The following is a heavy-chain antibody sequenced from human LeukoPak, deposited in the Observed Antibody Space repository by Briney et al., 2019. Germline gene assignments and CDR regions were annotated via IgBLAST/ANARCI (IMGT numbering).Heavy chain of an antibody. Sequence: PGGSLRLSCVGSGFTFSRYWLNWVRQAPGKGLEWVANMNQDGSEIYYLDSVKGRFTISRDNAKNSVYLQMNSLRAEDTAVYYCARDRYPVGTSDYWGQGTLVTVSS. CDR3: ARDRYPVGTSDY. V-gene: IGHV3-7*01. D-gene: IGHD2-2*01. CDR2: MNQDGSEI. CDR1: GFTFSRYW. J-gene: IGHJ4*02.